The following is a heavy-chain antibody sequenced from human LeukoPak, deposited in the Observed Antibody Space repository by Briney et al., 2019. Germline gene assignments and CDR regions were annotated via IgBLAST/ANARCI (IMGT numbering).Heavy chain of an antibody. D-gene: IGHD2-8*01. J-gene: IGHJ4*02. V-gene: IGHV3-7*03. Sequence: GGSLRLSCAASGFAFNSYWMSWVRQTPGKGLEWVATMDGGGSATYYVDSVKGRFTITRDNAKNSLFLQMNSLRAEDTALYYCANEEWYRFDYWGQGTLVTVPS. CDR1: GFAFNSYW. CDR3: ANEEWYRFDY. CDR2: MDGGGSAT.